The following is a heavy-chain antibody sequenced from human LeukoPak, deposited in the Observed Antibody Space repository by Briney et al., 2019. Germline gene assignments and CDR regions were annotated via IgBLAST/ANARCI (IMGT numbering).Heavy chain of an antibody. J-gene: IGHJ5*02. CDR1: GGSISSGGYS. D-gene: IGHD1-26*01. V-gene: IGHV4-30-2*03. CDR3: ARHRYRSGSDWIDP. Sequence: SETLSLTCAVSGGSISSGGYSWSWIRQPPGKGLEWIGYIYHSGSTYYSPSLKSRVTISVDTSKNQFSLKLSSVTAADTAVYYCARHRYRSGSDWIDPWGQGTLVTVSS. CDR2: IYHSGST.